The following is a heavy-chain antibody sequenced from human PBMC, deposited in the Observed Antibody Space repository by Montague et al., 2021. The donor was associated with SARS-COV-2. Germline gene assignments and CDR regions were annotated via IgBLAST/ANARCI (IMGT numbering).Heavy chain of an antibody. CDR1: GGSISSSNW. CDR2: IYHSGST. D-gene: IGHD3-10*01. J-gene: IGHJ4*02. CDR3: AVTYYYGSGFDY. V-gene: IGHV4-4*02. Sequence: SETLSLTCAVSGGSISSSNWWSWVRQPPGKGLEWIGEIYHSGSTNYNPSLKSRVTISVDKSKNQFSLKLSSVTAADTAVYYCAVTYYYGSGFDYWGQGTLDTVSS.